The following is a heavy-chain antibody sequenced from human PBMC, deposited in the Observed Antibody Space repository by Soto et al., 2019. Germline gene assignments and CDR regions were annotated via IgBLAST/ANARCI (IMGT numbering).Heavy chain of an antibody. D-gene: IGHD2-2*01. CDR3: ARIGYCSSTSCYEFDP. V-gene: IGHV4-39*01. CDR1: GGSISSSSYY. Sequence: PSETLSLTCTVSGGSISSSSYYWGWIRQPPGKGLEWIGSIYYSGSTYYNPSLKSRVTISVDTSKNQFSLKLSSVTAADTAVYYCARIGYCSSTSCYEFDPWGQGTLVTVSS. CDR2: IYYSGST. J-gene: IGHJ5*02.